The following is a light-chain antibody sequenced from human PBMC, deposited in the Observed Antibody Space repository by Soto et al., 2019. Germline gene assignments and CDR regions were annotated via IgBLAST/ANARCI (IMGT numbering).Light chain of an antibody. CDR1: QSLLHITGETF. CDR3: MENTQLPPT. CDR2: EVS. Sequence: DVVMTQTPLSLSVAPGQPASISCKSSQSLLHITGETFLFWYLQKPGQSPQLLIYEVSTRVSGVPDRFSGSGSGTDFSLEISRVDTDDVGIYYCMENTQLPPTFGQGTRLGIE. J-gene: IGKJ5*01. V-gene: IGKV2D-29*02.